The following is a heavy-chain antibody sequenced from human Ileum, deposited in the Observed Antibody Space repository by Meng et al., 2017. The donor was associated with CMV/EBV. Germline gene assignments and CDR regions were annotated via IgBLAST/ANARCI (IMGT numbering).Heavy chain of an antibody. CDR1: GFTFSSYA. D-gene: IGHD3-3*01. J-gene: IGHJ4*02. Sequence: GESLKISCAASGFTFSSYAMHWVRQAPGKGLEWVAVISYDGSNKYYADSVKGRFTISRDNSKNTLYLQMNSLRAEDTAVYYCARGEVRYYDFWSGPAYYWGQGTLVTVSS. CDR2: ISYDGSNK. V-gene: IGHV3-30*04. CDR3: ARGEVRYYDFWSGPAYY.